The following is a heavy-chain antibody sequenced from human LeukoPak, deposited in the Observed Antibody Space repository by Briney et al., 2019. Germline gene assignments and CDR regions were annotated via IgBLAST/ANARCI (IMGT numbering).Heavy chain of an antibody. CDR3: ARGISSILPSWGYLNWFDP. D-gene: IGHD3-16*01. V-gene: IGHV4-34*01. Sequence: SETLSLTCAVSGWSFSGYYWSWIRQPPGKGLEWIGEINHSGSTNYNPSLKSRVTISVDTSKNQFSLKLSSVTAADTAVYYRARGISSILPSWGYLNWFDPWGQGTLVTVPS. J-gene: IGHJ5*02. CDR1: GWSFSGYY. CDR2: INHSGST.